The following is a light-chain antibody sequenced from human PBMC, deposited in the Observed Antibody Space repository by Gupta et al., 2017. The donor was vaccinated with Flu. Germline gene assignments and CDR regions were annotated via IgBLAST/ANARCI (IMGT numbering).Light chain of an antibody. CDR2: AAS. J-gene: IGKJ1*01. CDR3: QQSYRSPWT. Sequence: DIQMTQSPSSLSASVGDRVTITCRASQSISSYLNWYQQKPGKAPKLLIYAASSLHSGVPSRFSGSGSGTDFTLKISSLQPEDFATYYCQQSYRSPWTFGQGTKVEIK. CDR1: QSISSY. V-gene: IGKV1-39*01.